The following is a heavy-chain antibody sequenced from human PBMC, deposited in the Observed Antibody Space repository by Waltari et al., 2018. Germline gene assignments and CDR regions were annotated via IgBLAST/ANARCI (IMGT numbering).Heavy chain of an antibody. CDR3: ARGPWNYRDYHSRYAFDI. V-gene: IGHV4-59*01. D-gene: IGHD4-17*01. J-gene: IGHJ3*02. Sequence: QVQLQESGPGLVKRSETLSRTCTVAGGSISSYYWTWMRQPPGQGLEWIGYIYYSGSTHYNPSLKSRVTISVDTSKNQFSLKLSSVTAADTAVYYCARGPWNYRDYHSRYAFDIWGQGTMVTVSS. CDR1: GGSISSYY. CDR2: IYYSGST.